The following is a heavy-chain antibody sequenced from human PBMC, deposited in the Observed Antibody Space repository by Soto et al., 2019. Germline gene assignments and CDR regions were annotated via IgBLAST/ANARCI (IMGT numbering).Heavy chain of an antibody. CDR1: GGTFSSYA. D-gene: IGHD3-9*01. CDR2: IIPIFGTA. V-gene: IGHV1-69*13. CDR3: ARTYYDILTGSQYYFDY. J-gene: IGHJ4*02. Sequence: SVTVSCKASGGTFSSYAISWVRQAPGQGLEWMGGIIPIFGTANYAQKFQGRVTITADESTSTAYMELSSLRSEDTAVYYCARTYYDILTGSQYYFDYWGQGTQVTVSS.